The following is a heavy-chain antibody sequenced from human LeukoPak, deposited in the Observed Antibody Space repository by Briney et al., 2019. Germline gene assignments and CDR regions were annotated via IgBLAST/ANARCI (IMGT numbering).Heavy chain of an antibody. V-gene: IGHV3-48*01. CDR2: ISSSSTI. D-gene: IGHD1-1*01. CDR1: GFTFSSYS. J-gene: IGHJ4*02. Sequence: GGSLRLSCAASGFTFSSYSMNWVRQAPGKGLEWVSYISSSSTIYYADSVKGRFTISRDNAKNSLYLQMNSLRAEDTAVYYCARGAGKAYWGQGTLVTVSS. CDR3: ARGAGKAY.